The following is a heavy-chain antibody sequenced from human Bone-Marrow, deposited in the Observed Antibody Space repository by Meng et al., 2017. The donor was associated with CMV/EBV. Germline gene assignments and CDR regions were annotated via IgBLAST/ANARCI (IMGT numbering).Heavy chain of an antibody. J-gene: IGHJ3*02. Sequence: GESLKISCAACGFTFSSYDMHWVRQATGKGLEWVSAIGTAGDTYYPGSVKGQFTISRENAKNSLYLQMNSLRAGDTAVYYCARGGRQLLWDRRHAFDIWGQGTMVTVSS. CDR1: GFTFSSYD. CDR3: ARGGRQLLWDRRHAFDI. V-gene: IGHV3-13*03. D-gene: IGHD2-2*01. CDR2: IGTAGDT.